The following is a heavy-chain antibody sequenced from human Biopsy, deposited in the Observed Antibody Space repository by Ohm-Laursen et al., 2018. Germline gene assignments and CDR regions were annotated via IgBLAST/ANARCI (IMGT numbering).Heavy chain of an antibody. Sequence: PSDTLSLTCVVTYGSISGHFWSWIRQPPGKGLEWIGFISSTGYTSYIPSLKSRVTISVGTSRRQSSLKMRSVTAADTAVYYCAKGRNDNGGMYFGSWGQGTLVTVSS. CDR2: ISSTGYT. CDR3: AKGRNDNGGMYFGS. CDR1: YGSISGHF. V-gene: IGHV4-4*08. D-gene: IGHD4-23*01. J-gene: IGHJ4*02.